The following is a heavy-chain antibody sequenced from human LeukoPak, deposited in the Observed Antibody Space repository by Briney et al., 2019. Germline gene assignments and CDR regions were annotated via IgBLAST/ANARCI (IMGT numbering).Heavy chain of an antibody. D-gene: IGHD4-23*01. J-gene: IGHJ1*01. Sequence: SSVKVSCKASGGTFSSYAISWVRQAPGQGLEWMGRIIPIFGTANYAQKFQGRVTMTTDTSTSTAYMELRSLRSDDTAVYYCARGAAVVTPAEYFQHWGQGTLVTVSS. CDR2: IIPIFGTA. CDR1: GGTFSSYA. V-gene: IGHV1-69*05. CDR3: ARGAAVVTPAEYFQH.